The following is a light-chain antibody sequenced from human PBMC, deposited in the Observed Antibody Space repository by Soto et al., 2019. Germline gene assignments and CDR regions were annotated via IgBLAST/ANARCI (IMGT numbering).Light chain of an antibody. CDR1: TSNLGAGYD. Sequence: QSVLTQTPSVSGAPGQRVTLSCTGNTSNLGAGYDVHWYQQLPGAAPKLVIFGNRNRPSGVPERFSGSKSGTSASLAITGLQAEDEADYYCQAYDYTLTASVFGGGTKLTVL. CDR2: GNR. CDR3: QAYDYTLTASV. J-gene: IGLJ3*02. V-gene: IGLV1-40*01.